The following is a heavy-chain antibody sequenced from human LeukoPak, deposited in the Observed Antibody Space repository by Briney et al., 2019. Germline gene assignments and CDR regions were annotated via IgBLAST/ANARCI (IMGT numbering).Heavy chain of an antibody. D-gene: IGHD3-3*01. CDR1: GGTFSSYA. J-gene: IGHJ5*02. Sequence: ASVKVSCKASGGTFSSYAISWVRQAPGQGLEWMGGIIPIFGTANYAQKFQGRVTITADESTSTAYMELSSLRSEDTAVYYCARDRFTYYDFWSGYEFDPWGQGTLVTVSS. V-gene: IGHV1-69*13. CDR3: ARDRFTYYDFWSGYEFDP. CDR2: IIPIFGTA.